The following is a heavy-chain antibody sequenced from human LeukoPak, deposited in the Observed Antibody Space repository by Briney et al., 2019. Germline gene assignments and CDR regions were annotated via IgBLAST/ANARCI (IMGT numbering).Heavy chain of an antibody. CDR2: ISGSGDYT. CDR3: ARALGSYDDF. Sequence: PGGSLRLSCPASGFTFSIYAMSWVRQAPGRGLEWVSAISGSGDYTYYADSVKGRFTISRDNSKNTLYLQMNSLRAEDTAVYYCARALGSYDDFWGQGTLVTVSS. CDR1: GFTFSIYA. D-gene: IGHD1-26*01. J-gene: IGHJ4*02. V-gene: IGHV3-23*01.